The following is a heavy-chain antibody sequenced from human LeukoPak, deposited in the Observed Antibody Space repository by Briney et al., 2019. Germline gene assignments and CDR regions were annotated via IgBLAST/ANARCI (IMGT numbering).Heavy chain of an antibody. J-gene: IGHJ3*02. CDR3: ARVPADSMVRGAGAFDI. Sequence: SQTLSLTCTVSGGSISSGSYYWSWIRQPPGKGLEWIGYIYHSGSTYYSPSLKSRVTISVDRSKNQFSLKLSSVTAADTAVYYCARVPADSMVRGAGAFDIWGQGTMVTVSS. V-gene: IGHV4-30-2*01. CDR2: IYHSGST. D-gene: IGHD3-10*01. CDR1: GGSISSGSYY.